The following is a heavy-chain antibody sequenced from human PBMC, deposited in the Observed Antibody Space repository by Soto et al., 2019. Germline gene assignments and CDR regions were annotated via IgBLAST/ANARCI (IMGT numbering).Heavy chain of an antibody. V-gene: IGHV2-5*02. CDR2: VYWEDDK. CDR3: ATLTADF. J-gene: IGHJ4*02. Sequence: ITLEESGPTLVKPTETLTLTCTFSGFSLTTGVGVGWVRQPPGKALEGLALVYWEDDKHNTPSLMSRLTITKDISKGQVVLTRTNMDPVDTATYYCATLTADFWGPGTLVTVSS. CDR1: GFSLTTGVG.